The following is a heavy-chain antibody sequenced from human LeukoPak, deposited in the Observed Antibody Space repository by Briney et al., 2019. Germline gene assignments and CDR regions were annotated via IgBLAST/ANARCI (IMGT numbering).Heavy chain of an antibody. Sequence: GGSLRLSCAASGFTFSSYSMNWVRQAPGKGLEWVSSISSSSSYIYYADSVKGRFTISRDNAKNTLYLQMNSLRAEDTAVYYCARTRQRSGSSLDPWGQGTLVTVSS. V-gene: IGHV3-21*01. CDR2: ISSSSSYI. D-gene: IGHD1-26*01. J-gene: IGHJ5*02. CDR3: ARTRQRSGSSLDP. CDR1: GFTFSSYS.